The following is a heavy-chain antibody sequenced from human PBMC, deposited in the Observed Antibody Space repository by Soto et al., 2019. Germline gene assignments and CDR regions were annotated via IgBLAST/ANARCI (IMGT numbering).Heavy chain of an antibody. Sequence: QVQLQESGPGLVKPSETLSLTCTVSGGSISSYYWSWIRQPPGKGLEWIGYIYYSGSTNYNPSLYGRVTISVDTSKNQFSLKLSSVTAADTAVYYCARDRGYCSGGSCYGTHAFDIWGQGTMVTVSS. CDR1: GGSISSYY. CDR3: ARDRGYCSGGSCYGTHAFDI. D-gene: IGHD2-15*01. V-gene: IGHV4-59*01. CDR2: IYYSGST. J-gene: IGHJ3*02.